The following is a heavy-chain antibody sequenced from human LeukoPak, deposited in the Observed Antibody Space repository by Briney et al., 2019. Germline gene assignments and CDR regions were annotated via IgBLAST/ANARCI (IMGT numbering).Heavy chain of an antibody. CDR2: ISGSGGST. Sequence: GGSLRLSCAASGFTFSRYAMSWVREAPGKGLEWVSAISGSGGSTYYADSVKGRFTISRDNSKNTLYLQMNSLRAEDTAVYYCAKMGDSSSWYYFDYWGQGTLVTVSS. CDR3: AKMGDSSSWYYFDY. D-gene: IGHD6-13*01. V-gene: IGHV3-23*01. J-gene: IGHJ4*02. CDR1: GFTFSRYA.